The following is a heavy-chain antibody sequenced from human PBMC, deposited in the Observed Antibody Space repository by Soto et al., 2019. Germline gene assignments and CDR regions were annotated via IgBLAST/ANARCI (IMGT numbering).Heavy chain of an antibody. Sequence: GGSLRLSCAASGFTFSDYHMSWIRQAPGKGLEWVSYISSSSYTNYADSVKGRFTISRDNAKNSLYLQMNSLRAEDTAVYYCARARYYDYVWGSYHKRAYFDYWGQGTLVTVSS. CDR2: ISSSSYT. D-gene: IGHD3-16*02. J-gene: IGHJ4*02. CDR3: ARARYYDYVWGSYHKRAYFDY. V-gene: IGHV3-11*06. CDR1: GFTFSDYH.